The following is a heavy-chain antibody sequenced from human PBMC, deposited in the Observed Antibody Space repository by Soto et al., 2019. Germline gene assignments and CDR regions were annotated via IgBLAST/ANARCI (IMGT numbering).Heavy chain of an antibody. D-gene: IGHD5-12*01. CDR3: VRHGPSGFFRTFAD. CDR2: IYPDDSDT. CDR1: GYKFTSNW. J-gene: IGHJ4*02. Sequence: PGESLKISCKGSGYKFTSNWIAWVRQMPGKGLEWMGIIYPDDSDTRYSPSFQGQVTISADKSINTAYLQWSSLRASDTAMYYCVRHGPSGFFRTFADWGQGTPVTVSS. V-gene: IGHV5-51*01.